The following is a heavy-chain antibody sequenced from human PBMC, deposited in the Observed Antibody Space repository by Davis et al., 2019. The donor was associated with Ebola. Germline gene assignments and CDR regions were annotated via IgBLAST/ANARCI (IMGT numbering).Heavy chain of an antibody. CDR2: ISSDGSNE. CDR1: GFTFSSYV. CDR3: ARDRVPSAIRSCHS. D-gene: IGHD2-2*02. V-gene: IGHV3-30-3*01. Sequence: PGGSLRLSCAASGFTFSSYVMHWVRRAPGKGLEWVALISSDGSNEYYADSVKGRFTISRDNSKNTLYLQMNSLSAEDTAIYYCARDRVPSAIRSCHSWGQGTLDTVSS. J-gene: IGHJ4*02.